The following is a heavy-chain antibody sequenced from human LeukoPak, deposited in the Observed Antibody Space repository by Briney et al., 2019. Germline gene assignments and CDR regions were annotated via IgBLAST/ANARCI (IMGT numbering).Heavy chain of an antibody. D-gene: IGHD6-19*01. CDR2: ISGSGGGT. J-gene: IGHJ4*02. V-gene: IGHV3-23*01. CDR3: AKDPRPYSSGWYGWYYFDY. CDR1: GFTFSSYA. Sequence: GGSLRLSCAASGFTFSSYAMSWVRQAPGKGLEWVSAISGSGGGTYYADSVKGRFTISRDNSKNTLYLQMNSLRAEDTAVYYCAKDPRPYSSGWYGWYYFDYWGQGTLVTVSP.